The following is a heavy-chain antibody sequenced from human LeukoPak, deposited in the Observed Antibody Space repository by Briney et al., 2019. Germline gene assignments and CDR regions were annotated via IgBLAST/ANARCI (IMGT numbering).Heavy chain of an antibody. D-gene: IGHD5-12*01. CDR2: ISGYNGNT. J-gene: IGHJ4*02. CDR1: GYTFTSYG. V-gene: IGHV1-18*01. Sequence: GASVKVSCMASGYTFTSYGLHWVRQAPGQGLEWMGWISGYNGNTNYAQNLQGRVTMTTDTSTSTAYMELRSLTSDDTAVYFCARDYIDHGDYWGQGTLVTVSS. CDR3: ARDYIDHGDY.